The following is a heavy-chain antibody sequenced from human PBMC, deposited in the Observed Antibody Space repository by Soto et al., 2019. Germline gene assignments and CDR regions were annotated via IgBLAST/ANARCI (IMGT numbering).Heavy chain of an antibody. Sequence: GGSLRLSCAASGFTFSSYAMSWVRQAPGKGLEWVSAISGSGGSTYYADSVKGRFTISRDNSKNTLYLQMNSLRAEDTAVYYCAKGSDPWGSYRRYYYYMDVWGKGTTVTVSS. CDR1: GFTFSSYA. D-gene: IGHD3-16*02. V-gene: IGHV3-23*01. CDR2: ISGSGGST. CDR3: AKGSDPWGSYRRYYYYMDV. J-gene: IGHJ6*03.